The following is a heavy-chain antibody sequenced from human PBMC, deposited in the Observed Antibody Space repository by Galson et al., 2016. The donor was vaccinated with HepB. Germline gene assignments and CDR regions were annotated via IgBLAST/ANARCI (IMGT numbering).Heavy chain of an antibody. D-gene: IGHD3-3*01. V-gene: IGHV3-48*03. CDR1: GFTFSSYE. Sequence: SLRLSCAASGFTFSSYEMIWVRQASGRGLEWVSYISSSGSDIYYTESVRGRFTISRDKVDNSLYRQMNSLRAEDTAVYYCVRDGRIRSGSFRRWDYWGRGTLVTVSS. CDR2: ISSSGSDI. CDR3: VRDGRIRSGSFRRWDY. J-gene: IGHJ4*02.